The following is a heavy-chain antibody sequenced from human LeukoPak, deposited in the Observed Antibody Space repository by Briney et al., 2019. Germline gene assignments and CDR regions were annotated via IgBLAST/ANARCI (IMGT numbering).Heavy chain of an antibody. CDR3: AKGSVD. D-gene: IGHD3-10*01. V-gene: IGHV3-23*01. CDR1: GDNLNRYV. Sequence: PGGSLRLFCEASGDNLNRYVMSWVRQAPGKGLEWVSTISASGGTTYYADSVKGRFTISRDNSKNTLYLQMNSLRAEDTAVYYCAKGSVDWGQGTLVTVSS. J-gene: IGHJ4*02. CDR2: ISASGGTT.